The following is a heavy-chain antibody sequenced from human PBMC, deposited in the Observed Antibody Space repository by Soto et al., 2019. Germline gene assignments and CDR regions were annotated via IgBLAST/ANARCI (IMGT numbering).Heavy chain of an antibody. D-gene: IGHD1-7*01. Sequence: EVQLLESGGGLVQPGGSLRLSCAASGFTFSSYAMSWVRQAPGKGLEWVSVISGSGDSTYYADSVKGRFTISRVNSNNTLYLQMNSLIAEDSAVYYCARRNYVGLYFDYWGQGTLVTVSS. CDR2: ISGSGDST. J-gene: IGHJ4*02. V-gene: IGHV3-23*01. CDR3: ARRNYVGLYFDY. CDR1: GFTFSSYA.